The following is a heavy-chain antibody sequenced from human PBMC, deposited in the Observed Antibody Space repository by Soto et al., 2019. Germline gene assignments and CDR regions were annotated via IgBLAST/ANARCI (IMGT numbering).Heavy chain of an antibody. CDR2: IYPGDSDT. V-gene: IGHV5-51*01. J-gene: IGHJ4*02. D-gene: IGHD4-17*01. CDR3: AAVIPTTVVTWPFDY. Sequence: GESLKISCKGSGYSFTSYWIGWVRQIPGKGLEWMGIIYPGDSDTRYSPSLQGQVTISADKSISTAYLQWSSLKASDTAMYYCAAVIPTTVVTWPFDYWGQGTLVTVSS. CDR1: GYSFTSYW.